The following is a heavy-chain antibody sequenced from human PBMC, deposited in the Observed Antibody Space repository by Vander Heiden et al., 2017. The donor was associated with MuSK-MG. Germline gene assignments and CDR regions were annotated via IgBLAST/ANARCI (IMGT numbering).Heavy chain of an antibody. CDR3: ARDPYCSGGSCYPL. CDR1: GGSFSGYY. CDR2: INHSGST. Sequence: QAQLQQWGAGLLKPSETLSLTCAAYGGSFSGYYCSWIRQPPGKGLEWIGEINHSGSTNYNPSLKSRVTISVDTSKNQFSLKLSSVTAADTAVYFCARDPYCSGGSCYPLWGQGTLVTVSS. D-gene: IGHD2-15*01. J-gene: IGHJ4*02. V-gene: IGHV4-34*01.